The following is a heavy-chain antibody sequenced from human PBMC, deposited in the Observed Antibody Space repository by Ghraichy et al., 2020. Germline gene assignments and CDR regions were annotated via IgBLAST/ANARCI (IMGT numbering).Heavy chain of an antibody. Sequence: LSLTCAASGFTFNNYAMNWVRQAPGKGLEWVSGISGSGGSTYYADSVKGRFTISRDNSKNTLYLQMNSLRVEDTAVYYCAKRYYFGSGSYTVVFDSWGQGTLVTVSS. CDR1: GFTFNNYA. V-gene: IGHV3-23*01. CDR3: AKRYYFGSGSYTVVFDS. D-gene: IGHD3-10*01. CDR2: ISGSGGST. J-gene: IGHJ4*02.